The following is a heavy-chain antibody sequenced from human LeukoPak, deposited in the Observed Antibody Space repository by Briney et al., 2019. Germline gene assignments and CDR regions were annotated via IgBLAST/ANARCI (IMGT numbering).Heavy chain of an antibody. CDR3: ARSAAMATFDY. CDR1: GYPFTGYY. J-gene: IGHJ4*02. CDR2: INPNSGGT. Sequence: ASVKVSCKASGYPFTGYYMHWVRHAPGQGLEWMGWINPNSGGTNYAQKFQGRVTMTRDTSISTAYMELSRLRSDDTAVYYCARSAAMATFDYWGQGTLVTVSS. D-gene: IGHD5-18*01. V-gene: IGHV1-2*02.